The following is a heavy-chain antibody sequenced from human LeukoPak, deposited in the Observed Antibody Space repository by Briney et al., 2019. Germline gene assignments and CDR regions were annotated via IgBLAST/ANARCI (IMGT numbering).Heavy chain of an antibody. CDR3: ARGGPQSTSPADY. J-gene: IGHJ4*02. Sequence: GGSLRLSCAASGLTFSSYWMHWVRQAPGKGPMWVSHINGERSSTSYADSVKGRFTISRDSAKNTLYLQMNTLRADDTAVYYCARGGPQSTSPADYWGQGTLVSVSS. V-gene: IGHV3-74*01. CDR2: INGERSST. D-gene: IGHD2-2*01. CDR1: GLTFSSYW.